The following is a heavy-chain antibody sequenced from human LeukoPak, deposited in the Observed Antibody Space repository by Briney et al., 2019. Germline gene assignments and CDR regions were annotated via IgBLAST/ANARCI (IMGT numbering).Heavy chain of an antibody. D-gene: IGHD5-18*01. V-gene: IGHV3-33*01. J-gene: IGHJ4*02. CDR2: IWYDASNK. CDR3: ARVVQLWFYFDY. CDR1: GISFRSYG. Sequence: GRSLRLSCAASGISFRSYGMHWVRQAPGKGLEWVTFIWYDASNKYYAESVKGRFTISRDNSRNTVYLQMNSLRAEDTAVYYCARVVQLWFYFDYWGQGTLVTVSS.